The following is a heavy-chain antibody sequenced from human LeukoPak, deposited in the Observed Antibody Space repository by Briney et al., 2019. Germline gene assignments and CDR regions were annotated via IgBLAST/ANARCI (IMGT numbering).Heavy chain of an antibody. J-gene: IGHJ4*02. V-gene: IGHV3-66*01. CDR1: EFSVGSNY. D-gene: IGHD3-22*01. CDR3: AKKGYYDSSGYSITDY. Sequence: GSLRLSCAASEFSVGSNYMTWVRQAPGKGLEWVSLIYSGGSTYYSGSVKGRFIISRDNAKNSLYLQMNSLRAEDTAVYYCAKKGYYDSSGYSITDYWGQGTLVTVSS. CDR2: IYSGGST.